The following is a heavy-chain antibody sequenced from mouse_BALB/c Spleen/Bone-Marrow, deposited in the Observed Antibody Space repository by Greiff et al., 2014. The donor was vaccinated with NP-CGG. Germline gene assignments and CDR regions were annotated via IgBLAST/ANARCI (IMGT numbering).Heavy chain of an antibody. CDR3: ARGRYGLYYAMDY. CDR1: GYTFTTYP. Sequence: VQLQQSGAELVKPGASVKMSCKAFGYTFTTYPIEWMKQNHGKSLEWIGNFHPYNDDTKYNEKFKGKAKLTVEKSSSTAYLELSRLTSDDSAVYYCARGRYGLYYAMDYWGQGTSVTVPS. V-gene: IGHV1-47*01. D-gene: IGHD2-14*01. J-gene: IGHJ4*01. CDR2: FHPYNDDT.